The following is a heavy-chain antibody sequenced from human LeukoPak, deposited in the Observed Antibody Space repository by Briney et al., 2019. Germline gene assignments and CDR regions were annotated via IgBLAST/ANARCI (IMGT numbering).Heavy chain of an antibody. CDR3: ARDLSSGFRFDS. V-gene: IGHV6-1*01. J-gene: IGHJ4*02. D-gene: IGHD3-22*01. Sequence: SQTLSLTCAISGDSVSNNRATWNWIRQSPSRGLVWLGRTYYRSTWSTNYTLSMRGRITINPDTSKNHFSLQLNSVTPEDTAVYYCARDLSSGFRFDSWGQGTLVTVSS. CDR2: TYYRSTWST. CDR1: GDSVSNNRAT.